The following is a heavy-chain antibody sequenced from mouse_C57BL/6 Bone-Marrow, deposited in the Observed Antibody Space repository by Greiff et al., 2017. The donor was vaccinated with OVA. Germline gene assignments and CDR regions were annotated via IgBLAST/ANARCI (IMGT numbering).Heavy chain of an antibody. D-gene: IGHD4-1*01. J-gene: IGHJ2*01. CDR1: GYAFSSYW. CDR2: IYPGDGDT. Sequence: VQLQQSGAELVKPGASVKISCKASGYAFSSYWMNWVKQRPGKGLEWIGQIYPGDGDTNYNGKFKGKATLTADKSSSTAYMQLSSLTSEDSAVYFCARSRTGTGYYFDYWGQGTTLTVSS. CDR3: ARSRTGTGYYFDY. V-gene: IGHV1-80*01.